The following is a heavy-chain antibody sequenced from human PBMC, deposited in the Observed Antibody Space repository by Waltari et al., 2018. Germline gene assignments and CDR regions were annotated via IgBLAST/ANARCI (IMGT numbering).Heavy chain of an antibody. CDR3: ARDGIGGAHLDY. D-gene: IGHD1-26*01. J-gene: IGHJ4*02. CDR1: GYTFNDYY. CDR2: INPKTGGT. Sequence: VQLVQSGAEAKKPEASVKVYCQASGYTFNDYYIYWLLQAPGQGLEWVGYINPKTGGTAFAQKFRGRVTMTSDTSISTADMELGGLTSDDTAVYYCARDGIGGAHLDYWGQGTLVTVSS. V-gene: IGHV1-2*02.